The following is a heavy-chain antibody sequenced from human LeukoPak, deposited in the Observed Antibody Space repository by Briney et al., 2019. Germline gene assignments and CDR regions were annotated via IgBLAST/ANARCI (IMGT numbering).Heavy chain of an antibody. Sequence: GGSLRLSCAASGFTFSSYAMHWVRQAPGKGLEWVAVISYDGSNKYYADSVKGRFTISRDNSKNTLYLQMNSLRAEDTAVYYCARDEYAFDYWGQGTLVTVSS. CDR1: GFTFSSYA. D-gene: IGHD2-8*01. CDR2: ISYDGSNK. V-gene: IGHV3-30-3*01. CDR3: ARDEYAFDY. J-gene: IGHJ4*02.